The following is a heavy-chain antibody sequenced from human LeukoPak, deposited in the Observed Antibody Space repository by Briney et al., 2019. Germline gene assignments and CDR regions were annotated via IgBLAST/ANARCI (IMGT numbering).Heavy chain of an antibody. D-gene: IGHD6-13*01. J-gene: IGHJ5*02. CDR2: IYYSGST. V-gene: IGHV4-39*01. CDR1: GGSISSSSYY. CDR3: ARHSTEAAAAGTISGWFDP. Sequence: SETLSLTCTVSGGSISSSSYYWGWIRQPPGKGLEWIGSIYYSGSTYYNPSLKSRVTISVDTSKNQFSLKLSSVTAADTAVYYCARHSTEAAAAGTISGWFDPWGQGTLVTVSS.